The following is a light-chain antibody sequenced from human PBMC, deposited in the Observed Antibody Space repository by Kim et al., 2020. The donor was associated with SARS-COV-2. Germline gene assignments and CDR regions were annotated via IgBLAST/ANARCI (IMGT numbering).Light chain of an antibody. J-gene: IGKJ1*01. CDR3: QQYDNYPWT. CDR1: QSVSGW. V-gene: IGKV1-5*01. CDR2: AAF. Sequence: ASVGDRVSITCRASQSVSGWLAWYQQKPGSVPKVLIYAAFTLESGVPSRFSGSGFGTEFTLTISSLQPDDFATYYCQQYDNYPWTFGQGTKVDIK.